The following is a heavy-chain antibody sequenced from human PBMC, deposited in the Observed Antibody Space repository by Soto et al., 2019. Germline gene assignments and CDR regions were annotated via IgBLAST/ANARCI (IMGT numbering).Heavy chain of an antibody. CDR3: AKVVVAATRHTDFDS. CDR2: IYYDGST. Sequence: PSETLSLTCTVSGGSINNNNYYWAWIRQPPGKGLAWIASIYYDGSTYYNTSLKSRVTISRDTSKNQFSLRLTSMTAADTAVYYCAKVVVAATRHTDFDSWGQGTLVTVSS. D-gene: IGHD2-15*01. J-gene: IGHJ4*02. CDR1: GGSINNNNYY. V-gene: IGHV4-39*02.